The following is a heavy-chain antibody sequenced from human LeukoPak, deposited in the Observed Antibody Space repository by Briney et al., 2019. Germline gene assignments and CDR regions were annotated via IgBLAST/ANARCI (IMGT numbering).Heavy chain of an antibody. V-gene: IGHV3-15*01. Sequence: GGSLRLSCAASGFTVSSTYMNWVRQAPGKGLEWVGRIKSKNDGGTTDYAAPVKGRFTISRDDSKNTLYLQMNSLKTEDTAVYYCNVFIGDPRAVRNHDYWGQGTLVTVSS. CDR2: IKSKNDGGTT. CDR1: GFTVSSTY. CDR3: NVFIGDPRAVRNHDY. D-gene: IGHD3-10*02. J-gene: IGHJ4*02.